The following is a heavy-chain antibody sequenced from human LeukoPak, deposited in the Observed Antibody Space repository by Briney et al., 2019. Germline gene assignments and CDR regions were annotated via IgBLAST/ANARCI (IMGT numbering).Heavy chain of an antibody. D-gene: IGHD3-10*02. V-gene: IGHV3-30*19. CDR3: ARGFVRTTVYMDV. J-gene: IGHJ6*03. Sequence: GGSLRLSCAASGFTFSSYGMHWVRQAPGKGLEWVAVISYDGSNKYYADSVKGRFTISRDNSKNTLYLQMNSLRAEDTAVYYCARGFVRTTVYMDVWGKGTTVTISS. CDR2: ISYDGSNK. CDR1: GFTFSSYG.